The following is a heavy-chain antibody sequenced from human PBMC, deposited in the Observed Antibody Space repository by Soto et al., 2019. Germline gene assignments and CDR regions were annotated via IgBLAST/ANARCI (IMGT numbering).Heavy chain of an antibody. CDR1: GFTFGDSA. CDR3: VKVVKAGYAFEI. D-gene: IGHD3-16*02. V-gene: IGHV3-9*01. CDR2: IGWNSGTI. Sequence: SLRLSCAASGFTFGDSAMHWVRQAPGKGLDWVSGIGWNSGTILYADSVKGRFTISRDNAKNSLFLQMDSLRAEDTALYYCVKVVKAGYAFEIWGQGTMVTVSS. J-gene: IGHJ3*02.